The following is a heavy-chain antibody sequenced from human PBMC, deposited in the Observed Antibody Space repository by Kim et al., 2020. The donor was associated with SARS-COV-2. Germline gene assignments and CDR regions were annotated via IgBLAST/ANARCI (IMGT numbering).Heavy chain of an antibody. J-gene: IGHJ4*02. D-gene: IGHD2-21*02. V-gene: IGHV4-4*02. CDR3: AVGGNSDIIAY. CDR1: GGSISSSNW. Sequence: SETLSLTCAVSGGSISSSNWWSWVRQPPGKGLEWIGEIYHSGSTNYNPSLKSRVTIPVDKSKNQFSLKLSSVTAADTAVYYCAVGGNSDIIAYWGQGTLVTVSS. CDR2: IYHSGST.